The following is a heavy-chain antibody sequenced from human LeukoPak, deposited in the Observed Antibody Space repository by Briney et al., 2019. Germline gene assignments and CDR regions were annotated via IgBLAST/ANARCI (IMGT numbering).Heavy chain of an antibody. J-gene: IGHJ3*02. CDR2: IYSSGTT. CDR1: GGSFSDYY. D-gene: IGHD3-16*02. CDR3: ARVRNYPDAFDI. Sequence: PSEALSLTCAVSGGSFSDYYWSWIRQPPGKGLEWIGYIYSSGTTNNSPSLRSRVTISVDTSKSQFSLRLSSVTAADTAVYYCARVRNYPDAFDIWGQGTVVTVSS. V-gene: IGHV4-59*01.